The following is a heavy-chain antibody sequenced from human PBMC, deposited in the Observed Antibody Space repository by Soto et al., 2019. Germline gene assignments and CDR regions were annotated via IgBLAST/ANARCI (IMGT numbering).Heavy chain of an antibody. D-gene: IGHD2-2*01. CDR3: ARGRGSGYCSSTSCYRGYYYYYGMDV. CDR2: INHSGST. Sequence: SETLSVTCAVYVGSFSGYYWSWIRQPPGKGLEWIGEINHSGSTNYNPSLKSRVTISVDTSKNQFSLKLSSVTAADTAVYYCARGRGSGYCSSTSCYRGYYYYYGMDVWGQGTTVTVSS. V-gene: IGHV4-34*01. J-gene: IGHJ6*02. CDR1: VGSFSGYY.